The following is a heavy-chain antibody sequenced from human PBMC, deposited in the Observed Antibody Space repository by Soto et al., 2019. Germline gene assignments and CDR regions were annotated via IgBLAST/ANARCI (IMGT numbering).Heavy chain of an antibody. CDR2: ISGSGGST. D-gene: IGHD4-17*01. V-gene: IGHV3-23*01. CDR1: GFTFSSYA. J-gene: IGHJ4*02. CDR3: AQGILGDYLYFEY. Sequence: EVPLLESGGGLVQPGGSLRLSCAASGFTFSSYAMEWVRQAPGQGLEWVSAISGSGGSTYYADSVKGRFTISRDNSKNTLYLRMNSMRAEYTAVYYCAQGILGDYLYFEYCGQGTLVTVSS.